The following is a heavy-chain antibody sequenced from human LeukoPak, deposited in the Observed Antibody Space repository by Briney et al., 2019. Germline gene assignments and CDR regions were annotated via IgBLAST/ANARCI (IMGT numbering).Heavy chain of an antibody. Sequence: SETLSLTCTVSGVSISNYYWSWIRQPAGKGLEWIGRIYTSGSTNYNPSHKSRVTMSVDTSKNQLSLKLSSVTAADTAVYYCARDSVQYGDHTIDYYYMDVWGKGTTVTVSS. CDR3: ARDSVQYGDHTIDYYYMDV. J-gene: IGHJ6*03. V-gene: IGHV4-4*07. CDR1: GVSISNYY. CDR2: IYTSGST. D-gene: IGHD4-17*01.